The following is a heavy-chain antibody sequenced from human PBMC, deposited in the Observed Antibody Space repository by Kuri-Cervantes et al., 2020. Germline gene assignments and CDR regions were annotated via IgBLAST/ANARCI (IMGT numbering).Heavy chain of an antibody. CDR2: ISHEYDCK. D-gene: IGHD4-17*01. CDR1: GFTFSSYA. V-gene: IGHV3-30*07. J-gene: IGHJ4*02. CDR3: AKTRWAYGDYGCDY. Sequence: GESLKISCAASGFTFSSYAFHWLRQAPGKGLEWLAFISHEYDCKHYTDSVKGRFTISRDNSKNTLYLQMNSLRAEDTAVYYCAKTRWAYGDYGCDYWGQGTLVTVSS.